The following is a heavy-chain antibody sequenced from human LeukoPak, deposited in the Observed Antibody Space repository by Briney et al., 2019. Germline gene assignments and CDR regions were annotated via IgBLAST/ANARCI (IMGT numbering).Heavy chain of an antibody. V-gene: IGHV3-23*01. CDR3: AKHIVVVTAIPRFDAFDI. CDR2: ISGSGGST. D-gene: IGHD2-21*02. CDR1: GFTFNNYA. Sequence: GGSLRLSCAASGFTFNNYAMSWVRQAPGKGLEWVSAISGSGGSTYYADSVKGRFTISRDNSKNTLYLQMNSLRAEDTAVYYCAKHIVVVTAIPRFDAFDIWGQGTMVTVSS. J-gene: IGHJ3*02.